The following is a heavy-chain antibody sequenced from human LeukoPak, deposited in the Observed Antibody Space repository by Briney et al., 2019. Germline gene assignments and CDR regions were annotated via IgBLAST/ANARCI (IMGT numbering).Heavy chain of an antibody. J-gene: IGHJ4*02. CDR3: AREDTYYDFWSGYYRDY. V-gene: IGHV4-4*07. CDR1: GGSISSYY. D-gene: IGHD3-3*01. CDR2: IYTSGST. Sequence: SETLSLTCTVSGGSISSYYWSWIRQPAGKGLEWIGRIYTSGSTNYNPSLKSRVTISVDTSKNQFSLKLSSVTAADTAVYYCAREDTYYDFWSGYYRDYWGQGTLVTVSS.